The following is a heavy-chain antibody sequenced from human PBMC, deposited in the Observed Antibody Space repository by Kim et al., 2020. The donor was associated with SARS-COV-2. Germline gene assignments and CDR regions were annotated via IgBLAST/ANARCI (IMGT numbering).Heavy chain of an antibody. J-gene: IGHJ4*02. D-gene: IGHD2-2*01. CDR3: VRLGCSATSCTTFDY. Sequence: PPLKRRVTISVDTSKNQFSLKLSFVTAADTAMYYCVRLGCSATSCTTFDYWGQGTLVTVSS. V-gene: IGHV4-59*12.